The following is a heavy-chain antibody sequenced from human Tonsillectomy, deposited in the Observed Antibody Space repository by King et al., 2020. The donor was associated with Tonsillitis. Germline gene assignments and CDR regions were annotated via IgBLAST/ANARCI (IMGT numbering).Heavy chain of an antibody. V-gene: IGHV3-21*01. Sequence: VQLVESGGGLVKPGGSLRLSCAASGFTFSSYSMNWVRQAPGKGLEWVSSISSSSSYIYCADSVKGRFTISRDNAKNSLYLQMNSLRAEDTAVYYCARVWGYYDSSGYYGDYWGQGTLVTVSS. CDR3: ARVWGYYDSSGYYGDY. D-gene: IGHD3-22*01. CDR2: ISSSSSYI. J-gene: IGHJ4*02. CDR1: GFTFSSYS.